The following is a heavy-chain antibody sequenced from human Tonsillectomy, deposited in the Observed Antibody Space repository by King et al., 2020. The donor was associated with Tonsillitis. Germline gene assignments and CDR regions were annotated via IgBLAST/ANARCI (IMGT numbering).Heavy chain of an antibody. CDR1: GFTFSNYW. J-gene: IGHJ3*01. V-gene: IGHV3-7*03. CDR3: AREPRCYYNSGLHAFDF. CDR2: IKEDGSEK. Sequence: VQLVESGGGLVQPGGSLRLSCAAAGFTFSNYWMSWVRQAPGKGLEWVASIKEDGSEKYYVDSVKGRFTMSRDNAKNSLFLQMNSLRAEDTAVYYCAREPRCYYNSGLHAFDFWGQGTMVTVSS. D-gene: IGHD3-22*01.